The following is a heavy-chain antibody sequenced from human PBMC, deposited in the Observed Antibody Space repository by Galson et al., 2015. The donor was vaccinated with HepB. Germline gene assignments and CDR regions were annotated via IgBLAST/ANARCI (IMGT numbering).Heavy chain of an antibody. D-gene: IGHD6-19*01. J-gene: IGHJ3*01. V-gene: IGHV5-10-1*01. CDR2: IDPVDSYT. Sequence: SGAEVKKPGESLRISCQVSGYNFTNYCVTWVRQMPGEGLEWMGKIDPVDSYTNYSPSFQGHVTISTDKSISTAYLQWSSLKASDTAMYYCARQAIGYSSRGDGFDLWGQGTLVTLSS. CDR3: ARQAIGYSSRGDGFDL. CDR1: GYNFTNYC.